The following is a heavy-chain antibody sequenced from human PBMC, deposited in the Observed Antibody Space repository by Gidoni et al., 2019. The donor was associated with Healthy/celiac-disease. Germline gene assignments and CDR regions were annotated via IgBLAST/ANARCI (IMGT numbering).Heavy chain of an antibody. D-gene: IGHD2-2*01. Sequence: EVQLLESGGGLVQPGWSLRLSCAASGFTFSSYAMSWVRQAPGKGLEWVSAISGSGGRTYYADSVKGRFTISRDKSKNTLDLQMNSLRAEDTAVYYCAKTSLPAALDYWGQGTLVTVSS. CDR2: ISGSGGRT. CDR3: AKTSLPAALDY. CDR1: GFTFSSYA. V-gene: IGHV3-23*01. J-gene: IGHJ4*02.